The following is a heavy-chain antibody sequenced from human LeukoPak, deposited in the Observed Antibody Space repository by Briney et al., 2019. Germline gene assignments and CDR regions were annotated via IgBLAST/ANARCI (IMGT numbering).Heavy chain of an antibody. Sequence: SETLSLTCTVSGGSISSSSYYWGWIRQPPGKGLEWIGSIYYSGSTYYNPSLKSRVTISVDTSKKQFSLKLSSVTAADTAVYHCARGSSSGWFLGDVWGKGTTVTVSS. CDR2: IYYSGST. J-gene: IGHJ6*04. CDR3: ARGSSSGWFLGDV. D-gene: IGHD6-19*01. CDR1: GGSISSSSYY. V-gene: IGHV4-39*07.